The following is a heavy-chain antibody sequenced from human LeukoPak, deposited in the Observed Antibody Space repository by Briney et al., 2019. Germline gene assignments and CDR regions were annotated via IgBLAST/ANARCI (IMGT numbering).Heavy chain of an antibody. V-gene: IGHV3-48*03. J-gene: IGHJ4*02. CDR1: GFTFSSYE. D-gene: IGHD6-19*01. CDR2: ISSSGSTI. Sequence: GGSLRLSCAASGFTFSSYEMNWVRQAPGKGLEWVSYISSSGSTIYYADSVKGRFTISRDNAKNSLYLQMNSLRAEDTAVYYCARGYSSGLDYWGQGTLVTVSS. CDR3: ARGYSSGLDY.